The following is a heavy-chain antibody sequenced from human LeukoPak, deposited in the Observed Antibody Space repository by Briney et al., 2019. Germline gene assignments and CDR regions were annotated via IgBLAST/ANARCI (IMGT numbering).Heavy chain of an antibody. CDR3: ARASYSYDINGWVPFDY. Sequence: SETLSLTCTVSGGSISSYYWSWIRQPPGKGLEWIGYIYYSGSTNYNPSLKSRVTISVDTSKNQFSLRLSSVTAADTAVYYCARASYSYDINGWVPFDYWGQGALVTVSS. CDR1: GGSISSYY. J-gene: IGHJ4*02. D-gene: IGHD3-22*01. CDR2: IYYSGST. V-gene: IGHV4-59*08.